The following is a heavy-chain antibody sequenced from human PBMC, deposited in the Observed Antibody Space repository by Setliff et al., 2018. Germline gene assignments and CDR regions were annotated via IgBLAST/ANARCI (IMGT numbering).Heavy chain of an antibody. CDR1: GDSISGTYF. J-gene: IGHJ4*02. V-gene: IGHV4-59*01. CDR2: VYYTGTA. D-gene: IGHD1-26*01. CDR3: ARGGTYRYFDY. Sequence: PSETLSLTCTVSGDSISGTYFWSWIRQPPGKGLEFIGYVYYTGTANYDPSLKSRVTMSVDTSKNQFSLKLGSVIAADTAVYYCARGGTYRYFDYWGQGTLVTVSS.